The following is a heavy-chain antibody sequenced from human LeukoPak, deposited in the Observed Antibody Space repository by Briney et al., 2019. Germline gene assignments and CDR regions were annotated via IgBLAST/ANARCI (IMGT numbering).Heavy chain of an antibody. CDR1: GGSISSGGYY. J-gene: IGHJ4*02. CDR3: ARDSREGAAAAFDY. D-gene: IGHD3-16*01. Sequence: TSETLSLTCTVSGGSISSGGYYWSWIRQHPGKGLEWIGYIYYSGSTYYNPSLKSRVTISVDTSKNQFSLKLSSVTAADTAVYYCARDSREGAAAAFDYWGQGTLVTVSS. V-gene: IGHV4-31*03. CDR2: IYYSGST.